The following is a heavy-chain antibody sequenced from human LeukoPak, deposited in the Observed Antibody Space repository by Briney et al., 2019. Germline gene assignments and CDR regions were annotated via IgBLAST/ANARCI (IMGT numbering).Heavy chain of an antibody. Sequence: ASVKVSCKASGGTFSSYAITWVRQAPGQGLEWMGRIIPIFGTANYAQKFQGRVTITTDESTSTAYMELSTLRSDDTAVCYCARERPPGDSSNWFLEGYFDIWGQGTLVTVSS. CDR2: IIPIFGTA. CDR3: ARERPPGDSSNWFLEGYFDI. D-gene: IGHD6-13*01. J-gene: IGHJ4*02. V-gene: IGHV1-69*05. CDR1: GGTFSSYA.